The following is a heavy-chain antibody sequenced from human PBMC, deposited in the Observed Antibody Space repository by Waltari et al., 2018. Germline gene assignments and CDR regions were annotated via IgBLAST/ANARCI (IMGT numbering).Heavy chain of an antibody. CDR1: GGSITSSSFH. CDR2: VYYTGSA. J-gene: IGHJ6*02. Sequence: QLQLQESGPGLVKPSETLSPMCTVSGGSITSSSFHWTWIRQPPGKGLEWIGSVYYTGSALYNPLHRSRLTISSDTSGNQFALQWGSVTAADTAVYYCARLASPEGLDVWGQGTTVTVSS. V-gene: IGHV4-39*01. CDR3: ARLASPEGLDV.